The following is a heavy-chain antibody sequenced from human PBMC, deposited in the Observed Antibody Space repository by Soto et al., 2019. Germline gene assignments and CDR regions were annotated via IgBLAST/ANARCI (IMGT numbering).Heavy chain of an antibody. CDR3: ARDQIPGPPDYCDY. J-gene: IGHJ4*02. Sequence: QVQLVESGGDVVQPGRSRRLSCAASGFAFSSYAMHWVRQAPGKGLEWVAVISYNGDTTYYAESVKGRFTISRDNSKNTLYLQMNSLRAEDTAVYYCARDQIPGPPDYCDYWGQGTLVTVSS. CDR2: ISYNGDTT. CDR1: GFAFSSYA. V-gene: IGHV3-30-3*01.